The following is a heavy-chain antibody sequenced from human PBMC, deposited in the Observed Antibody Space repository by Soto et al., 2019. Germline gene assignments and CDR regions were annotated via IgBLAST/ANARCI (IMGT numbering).Heavy chain of an antibody. CDR1: GFTFSTYA. CDR2: LSYDGSNT. J-gene: IGHJ1*01. CDR3: ARGGGVTEPSRPFQH. D-gene: IGHD2-21*02. Sequence: QVQLVESGGGVVQPGRSLRLSCAASGFTFSTYAMHWVRQAPGKGLEWVTVLSYDGSNTYYADSVQGRFTISRDNSKNPLYLRLNSLRAEDTAVYYGARGGGVTEPSRPFQHWGQGTLVTVSS. V-gene: IGHV3-30-3*01.